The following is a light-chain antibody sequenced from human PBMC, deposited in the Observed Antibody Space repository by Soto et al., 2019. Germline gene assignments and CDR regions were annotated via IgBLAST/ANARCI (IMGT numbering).Light chain of an antibody. J-gene: IGLJ3*02. CDR1: SSNIGAGYD. Sequence: QSVLTQPPSVSGAPGQRVTISCTGSSSNIGAGYDVHWYQQLPGTAPKLLIYGNSNRPSGVPDRFSGSKSGTSASLALTGLQAEEEADYYCQSYDSSLSGWVFGGGTKVTVL. CDR3: QSYDSSLSGWV. CDR2: GNS. V-gene: IGLV1-40*01.